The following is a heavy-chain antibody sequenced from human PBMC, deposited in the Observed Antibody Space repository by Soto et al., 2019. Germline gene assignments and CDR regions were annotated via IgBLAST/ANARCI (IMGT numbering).Heavy chain of an antibody. CDR1: GYSFTSYW. V-gene: IGHV5-10-1*01. CDR3: ARRKDVAAAGLDY. J-gene: IGHJ4*02. D-gene: IGHD6-13*01. Sequence: LGESLKISCKGSGYSFTSYWISWVRQMPGKGLEWMGRIDPSDSYTNYSPSFQGHVTISADKSISTAYLQWSSLKASDTAMYYCARRKDVAAAGLDYWGQGTLVTVSS. CDR2: IDPSDSYT.